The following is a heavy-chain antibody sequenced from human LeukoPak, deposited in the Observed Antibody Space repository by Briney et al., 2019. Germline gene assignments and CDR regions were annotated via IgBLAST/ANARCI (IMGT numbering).Heavy chain of an antibody. V-gene: IGHV4-30-4*01. J-gene: IGHJ4*02. CDR1: GGSISSYY. Sequence: TSETLSLTCTVSGGSISSYYWSWIRQPPGKGLEWIGYIYYSGSTYYNPSLKSRVTISVDTSKNQFSLKLSSVTAADTAVYYCAREVEYYYDSSGYFLETGFDYWGQGTLVTVSS. D-gene: IGHD3-22*01. CDR2: IYYSGST. CDR3: AREVEYYYDSSGYFLETGFDY.